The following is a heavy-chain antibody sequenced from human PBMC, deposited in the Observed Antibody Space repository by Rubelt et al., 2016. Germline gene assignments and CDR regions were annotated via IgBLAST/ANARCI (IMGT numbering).Heavy chain of an antibody. CDR2: ISTGGRST. V-gene: IGHV3-74*01. J-gene: IGHJ4*02. CDR3: AKGGNVVVTARLYYFDY. Sequence: EVQLVESGGGLVQPGGSLRLSCAASGFTFTNYWTHWVRQAPGKGLVWISRISTGGRSTSYADSVKGRFTNSRGNAKNTLYLQMNSLRAEDTAVYYCAKGGNVVVTARLYYFDYWGQGTLVTVSS. D-gene: IGHD2-21*02. CDR1: GFTFTNYW.